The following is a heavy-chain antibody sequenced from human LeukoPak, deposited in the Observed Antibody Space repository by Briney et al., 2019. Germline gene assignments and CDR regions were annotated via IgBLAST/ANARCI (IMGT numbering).Heavy chain of an antibody. Sequence: PGGSLRLSCAASGFTFSSYGMHWVRQAPGKGLEWVAFIRYDGSNKYYADSVKGRFTISRDNSKNTLYLQMNSLRAEDTAVYYCAKDSLSSWRGSGSYYNSYWGQGTLSPSPQ. D-gene: IGHD3-10*01. CDR1: GFTFSSYG. CDR2: IRYDGSNK. CDR3: AKDSLSSWRGSGSYYNSY. V-gene: IGHV3-30*02. J-gene: IGHJ4*02.